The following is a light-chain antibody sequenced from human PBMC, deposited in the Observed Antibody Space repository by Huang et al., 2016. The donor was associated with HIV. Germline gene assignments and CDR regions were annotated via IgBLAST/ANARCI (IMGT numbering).Light chain of an antibody. CDR2: ASS. CDR3: QQSYSGPYT. CDR1: QNINSY. Sequence: DIQMTQSPYSLSASVGDRVTITCRASQNINSYVNWYQQKTGKAPKLLIYASSSLQSGVPSSFSCSGSGTDFTLNISSLQPEDFATYYCQQSYSGPYTFGQGTKLDI. V-gene: IGKV1-39*01. J-gene: IGKJ2*01.